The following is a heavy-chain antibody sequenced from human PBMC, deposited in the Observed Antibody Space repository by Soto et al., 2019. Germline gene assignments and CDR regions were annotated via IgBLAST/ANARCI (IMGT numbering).Heavy chain of an antibody. J-gene: IGHJ4*02. V-gene: IGHV1-69*01. CDR3: ARAGVGDYFDY. Sequence: QVQLVQSGAEVKKPGSSVKVSCKASGGTFSSYAISWVRQAPGQGLEWMGGIIPLFGTANYAQKYQGRVTITADESTSTAYMELSSLRAEDTAVYYCARAGVGDYFDYWGQGTLVTVSS. CDR1: GGTFSSYA. CDR2: IIPLFGTA. D-gene: IGHD1-26*01.